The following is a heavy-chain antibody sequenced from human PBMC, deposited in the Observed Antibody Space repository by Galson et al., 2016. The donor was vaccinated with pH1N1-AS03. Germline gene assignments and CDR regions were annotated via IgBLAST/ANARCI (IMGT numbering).Heavy chain of an antibody. Sequence: SVKVSCKASGYSFSNYAIHWLRQAPGRSPEWMGWIIAGNGNTKYSQNLQGRVTLTRDTSANTTYLELNSLRSEDTATYYCAGWSPQTAMETWGQGTLVTVSA. CDR1: GYSFSNYA. CDR3: AGWSPQTAMET. CDR2: IIAGNGNT. V-gene: IGHV1-3*01. J-gene: IGHJ4*02. D-gene: IGHD5-18*01.